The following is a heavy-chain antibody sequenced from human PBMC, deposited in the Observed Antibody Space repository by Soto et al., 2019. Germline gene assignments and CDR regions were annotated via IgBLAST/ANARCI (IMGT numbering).Heavy chain of an antibody. CDR1: GGSISSGGYY. CDR3: AGDYRASYPAYYYYGMDV. D-gene: IGHD3-16*02. Sequence: QVQLQESGPGLVKPSQTLSLTCTVSGGSISSGGYYWSWIRQHPGKGLEWIGYIYYSTYYNPSLKSRVXRXTXXYNNPFSLKLISVTDADTAVYSSAGDYRASYPAYYYYGMDVWGQGTTVTVSS. V-gene: IGHV4-31*03. J-gene: IGHJ6*02. CDR2: IYYST.